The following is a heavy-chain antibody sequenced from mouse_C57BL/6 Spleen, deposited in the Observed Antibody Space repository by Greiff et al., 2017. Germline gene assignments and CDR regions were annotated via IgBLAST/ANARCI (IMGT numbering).Heavy chain of an antibody. CDR2: IWTGGGT. CDR1: GFSFTSYA. J-gene: IGHJ3*01. Sequence: QVQLKQSGPGLVAPSQSLSITCTVSGFSFTSYAISWVRQPPGKGLEWLGVIWTGGGTYYNSALISRLSISKDNSKSQVFLKMNMLQTDDTARYSGAREDCFSPWFAYWGQGTLVTVSA. CDR3: AREDCFSPWFAY. V-gene: IGHV2-9-1*01.